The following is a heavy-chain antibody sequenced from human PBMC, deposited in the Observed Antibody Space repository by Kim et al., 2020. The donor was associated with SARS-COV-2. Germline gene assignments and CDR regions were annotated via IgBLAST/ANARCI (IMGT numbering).Heavy chain of an antibody. CDR3: AREFCNDDGCYSYLDY. CDR2: LYRDGTT. J-gene: IGHJ4*02. CDR1: GFIVSSYY. D-gene: IGHD2-15*01. V-gene: IGHV3-53*01. Sequence: GGSLRLSCTASGFIVSSYYMSWVRQAPGKGLEWVSGLYRDGTTYYADSVKGRFTISRDDSKNTLYLHMNGLRAEDAAVYYCAREFCNDDGCYSYLDYWGQGALVTVSS.